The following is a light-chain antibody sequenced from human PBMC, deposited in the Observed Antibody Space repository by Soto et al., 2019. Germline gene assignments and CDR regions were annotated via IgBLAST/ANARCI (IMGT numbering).Light chain of an antibody. Sequence: QSTMTQPPSASGTPGQEVTISCSGSSSNIGNNYVYWYHQVPGKAPKLLIYRNNQRPSGVPDRFSGSKSDTSASLAITGLRSEDDGHYYCSSWDNHLNGPVFGGATQLTVL. CDR3: SSWDNHLNGPV. V-gene: IGLV1-47*01. CDR2: RNN. J-gene: IGLJ7*01. CDR1: SSNIGNNY.